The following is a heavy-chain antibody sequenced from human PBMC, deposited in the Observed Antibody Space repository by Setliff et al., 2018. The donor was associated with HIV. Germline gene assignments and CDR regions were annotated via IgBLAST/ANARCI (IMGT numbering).Heavy chain of an antibody. CDR1: GFSFSDYW. J-gene: IGHJ6*02. V-gene: IGHV3-7*01. D-gene: IGHD3-10*01. CDR2: IKPDGSER. CDR3: ARFGVAYGIDV. Sequence: PGGSLRLSCAASGFSFSDYWMSWVRQTPGKGLEWVATIKPDGSERSYVDSVKGRLTISRDNAENSLYLQMNSLRVENTAVYYCARFGVAYGIDVWGQGTTVTVSS.